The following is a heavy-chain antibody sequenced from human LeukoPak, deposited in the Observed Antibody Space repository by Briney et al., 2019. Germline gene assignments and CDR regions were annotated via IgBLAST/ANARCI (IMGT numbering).Heavy chain of an antibody. CDR3: AKDRPQYYYDSSGFDAFGI. J-gene: IGHJ3*02. D-gene: IGHD3-22*01. V-gene: IGHV3-23*01. Sequence: PGGSLRLSCAASGFTFSSYAMSWVRQAPGKGLEWVSAISGSGGSTYYADSVKGRFTISRDNSKNTLYLQMNSLRAEDTAVYYCAKDRPQYYYDSSGFDAFGIWGQGTMVTVSS. CDR2: ISGSGGST. CDR1: GFTFSSYA.